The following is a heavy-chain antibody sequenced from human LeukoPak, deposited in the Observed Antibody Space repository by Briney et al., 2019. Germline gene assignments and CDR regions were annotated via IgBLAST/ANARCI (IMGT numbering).Heavy chain of an antibody. Sequence: PSGTLSLTCAVSGGSISSSNWWSWVRQPPGKGLEWIGEIYHSGSTNYNPSLKSRVTISVDKSKNQFSLKLSSVTAAGTAVYYCAREPPRMVRGVIGPWFDPWGQGTLVTVSS. CDR1: GGSISSSNW. V-gene: IGHV4-4*02. CDR3: AREPPRMVRGVIGPWFDP. J-gene: IGHJ5*02. D-gene: IGHD3-10*01. CDR2: IYHSGST.